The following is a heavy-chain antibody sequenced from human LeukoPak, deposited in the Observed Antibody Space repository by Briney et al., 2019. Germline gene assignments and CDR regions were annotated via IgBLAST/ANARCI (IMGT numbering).Heavy chain of an antibody. Sequence: PSETLSLTCTVSGGSISINSYYWGWIRQPPGKGLEWIGHIYYSGTTYYSPSLKSRVTISVDTSKNQFSLKLNSVTAADTAVYYCAKMGRIAVAGLDYWAQGTLVTVSS. V-gene: IGHV4-39*07. CDR1: GGSISINSYY. J-gene: IGHJ4*02. D-gene: IGHD6-19*01. CDR3: AKMGRIAVAGLDY. CDR2: IYYSGTT.